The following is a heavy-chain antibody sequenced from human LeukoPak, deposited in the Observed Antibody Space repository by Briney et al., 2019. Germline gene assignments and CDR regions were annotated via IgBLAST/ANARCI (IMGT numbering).Heavy chain of an antibody. V-gene: IGHV3-48*04. Sequence: GGSLRLSCAASGFTFSSYSMNWVRQAPGKGLEWVSYISSSSSTIYYADSVKGRFTISIDNAKNSLYLQMNSLRAEDTAVYYCAKDAPSGNYDFWSGYFPFDYWGQGTLVTVSS. CDR1: GFTFSSYS. CDR2: ISSSSSTI. CDR3: AKDAPSGNYDFWSGYFPFDY. J-gene: IGHJ4*02. D-gene: IGHD3-3*01.